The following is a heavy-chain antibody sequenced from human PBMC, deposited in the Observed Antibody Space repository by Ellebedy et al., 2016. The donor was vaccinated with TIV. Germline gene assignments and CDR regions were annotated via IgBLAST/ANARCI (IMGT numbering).Heavy chain of an antibody. D-gene: IGHD2-15*01. Sequence: AASVKVSCKASGYTFTSYAMNWVRQAPGQGLEWMGRIIPILGIANYAQKFQGRVTITADKSTSTAYMELSSLRSEDTAVYYCARGPRWVVAASLDPWGQGTLVTVSS. V-gene: IGHV1-69*04. CDR2: IIPILGIA. CDR3: ARGPRWVVAASLDP. CDR1: GYTFTSYA. J-gene: IGHJ5*02.